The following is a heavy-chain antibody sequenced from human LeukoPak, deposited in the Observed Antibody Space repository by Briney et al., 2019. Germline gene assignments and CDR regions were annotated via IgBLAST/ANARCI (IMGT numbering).Heavy chain of an antibody. CDR3: ARLLTYSYGSFLIDY. CDR1: GGSISSGGYS. Sequence: PSETLSLTCAVSGGSISSGGYSWSWIRQPPGKGLEWIGYIYHSGSTYYNPSLKSRVTISVDRSKNQFSLKLSSVTAADTAVYYCARLLTYSYGSFLIDYWGQGTLVTVSS. J-gene: IGHJ4*02. CDR2: IYHSGST. D-gene: IGHD5-18*01. V-gene: IGHV4-30-2*01.